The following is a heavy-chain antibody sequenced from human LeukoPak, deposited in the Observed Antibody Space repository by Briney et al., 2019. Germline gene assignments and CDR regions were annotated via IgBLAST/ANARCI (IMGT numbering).Heavy chain of an antibody. CDR1: GGSFSGYY. D-gene: IGHD1-26*01. J-gene: IGHJ4*02. CDR2: INHSGST. CDR3: AMTPEWELRGYFDY. V-gene: IGHV4-34*01. Sequence: SETLSLTCAVYGGSFSGYYWSWIRQPPGKGLEWIGEINHSGSTNYNPSLKSRVTISVDTSKNQFSLKLSSVTAADTAVYYCAMTPEWELRGYFDYWGQGTLVTVSS.